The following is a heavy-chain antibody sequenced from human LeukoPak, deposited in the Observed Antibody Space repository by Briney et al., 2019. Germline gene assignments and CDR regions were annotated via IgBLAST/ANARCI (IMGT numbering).Heavy chain of an antibody. D-gene: IGHD2-15*01. CDR2: IKQDGSEK. CDR3: ARLVVVAAVDY. J-gene: IGHJ4*02. V-gene: IGHV3-7*01. CDR1: GFTFSSYW. Sequence: GGSLRLSCAASGFTFSSYWMSWVRQAPGKGLEWVANIKQDGSEKYYVDSVKGRSTISRDNAKNSLYLQMNSLRAEDTAVYYCARLVVVAAVDYWGQGTLVTVSS.